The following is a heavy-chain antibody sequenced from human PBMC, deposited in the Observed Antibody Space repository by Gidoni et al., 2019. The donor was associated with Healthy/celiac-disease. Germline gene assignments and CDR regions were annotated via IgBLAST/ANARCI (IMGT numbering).Heavy chain of an antibody. CDR1: GFTFSSYD. CDR2: IGTAGDT. V-gene: IGHV3-13*01. Sequence: EVQLVESGGGLVQPGGSLSLSCAASGFTFSSYDMHWVRQATGKGLEWVSAIGTAGDTYYPGSVKGRFTISRENAKNSLYLQMNSLRAGDTAVYYCARGGVSWYFDLWGRGTLVTVSS. J-gene: IGHJ2*01. D-gene: IGHD6-13*01. CDR3: ARGGVSWYFDL.